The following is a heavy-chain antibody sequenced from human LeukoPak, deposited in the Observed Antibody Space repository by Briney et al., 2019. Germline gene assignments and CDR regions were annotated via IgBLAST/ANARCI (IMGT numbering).Heavy chain of an antibody. CDR2: IYHSGSS. CDR1: GYSISSGYY. D-gene: IGHD3-22*01. Sequence: SETLSLTCTVSGYSISSGYYWGWIRQPPGKGLEWIGSIYHSGSSYYNPSLKSRVTMLVDTSKNQFSLKLSSVTAADTAVYYCAGKYYYDASGYLYVDYWGQGTLVTVSS. CDR3: AGKYYYDASGYLYVDY. V-gene: IGHV4-38-2*02. J-gene: IGHJ4*02.